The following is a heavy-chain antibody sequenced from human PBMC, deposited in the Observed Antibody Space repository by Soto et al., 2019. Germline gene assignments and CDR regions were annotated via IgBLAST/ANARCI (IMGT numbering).Heavy chain of an antibody. CDR1: GGSISSGGYY. CDR2: IYYSGST. V-gene: IGHV4-31*03. J-gene: IGHJ4*02. Sequence: QVQLQESGPGLVKPSQTLSLTCTVSGGSISSGGYYWSWIRQHPGKGLAWIGYIYYSGSTYYNPSLKSRVTISVDTSKNQCSRKLSSVTAADTAVYYCARDRAQGSGWEDFYYWGQGTLVTVSS. CDR3: ARDRAQGSGWEDFYY. D-gene: IGHD6-19*01.